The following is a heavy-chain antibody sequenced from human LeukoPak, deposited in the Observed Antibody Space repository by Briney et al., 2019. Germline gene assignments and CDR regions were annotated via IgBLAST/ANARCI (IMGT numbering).Heavy chain of an antibody. V-gene: IGHV3-21*01. CDR1: GFTFSSYS. CDR3: ARVAASWYLPNLDY. D-gene: IGHD6-13*01. Sequence: GGSLRLSCAASGFTFSSYSMNWVRQAPGKGLEWVSSISSSSSYIYYADSVRGRFTISRDNAKDSLYLQMNSLRAEDTAVYYCARVAASWYLPNLDYWGQGTLVTVSS. CDR2: ISSSSSYI. J-gene: IGHJ4*02.